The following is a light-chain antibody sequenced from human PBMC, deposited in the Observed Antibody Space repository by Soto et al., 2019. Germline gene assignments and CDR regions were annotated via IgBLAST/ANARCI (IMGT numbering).Light chain of an antibody. V-gene: IGKV1-12*01. J-gene: IGKJ5*01. CDR2: DAA. CDR1: QVISIC. CDR3: QQANRFAIT. Sequence: IAMNQSPYSVAASVGDGVTSTCRTCQVISICLARYQQKPGKAPKLLIYDAASLQSGVPSRFSGSGAGRDFPLTISSLQPEDLAPYYCQQANRFAITFSEGTRLE.